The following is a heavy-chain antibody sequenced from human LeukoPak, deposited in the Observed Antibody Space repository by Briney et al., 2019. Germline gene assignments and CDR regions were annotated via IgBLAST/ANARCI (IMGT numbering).Heavy chain of an antibody. J-gene: IGHJ4*02. V-gene: IGHV4-30-2*01. CDR1: GGSISSGGYY. CDR2: IYHSGST. CDR3: ARGNTRDSSDGY. D-gene: IGHD6-6*01. Sequence: SETLSLTCTVSGGSISSGGYYWSWIRQPPGKGLEWIGYIYHSGSTYYNPSLKSRVTISVDRSKNQFSLKLSSVTAADTAVYYCARGNTRDSSDGYWGQGTLVTVSS.